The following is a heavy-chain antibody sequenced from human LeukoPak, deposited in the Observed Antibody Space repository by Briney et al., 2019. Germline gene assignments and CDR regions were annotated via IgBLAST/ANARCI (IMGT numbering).Heavy chain of an antibody. CDR1: GYTFTGHY. V-gene: IGHV1-18*04. D-gene: IGHD2-21*02. J-gene: IGHJ4*02. Sequence: ASVKVSCKTSGYTFTGHYITWVRQAPGHGLEWLGWISGYNGKTSCAQKLQGRVTVTTDTSTTTGYMDLRSLTSDDTAIYYCARSGGDCSHWDYWGQGTLVTVSS. CDR2: ISGYNGKT. CDR3: ARSGGDCSHWDY.